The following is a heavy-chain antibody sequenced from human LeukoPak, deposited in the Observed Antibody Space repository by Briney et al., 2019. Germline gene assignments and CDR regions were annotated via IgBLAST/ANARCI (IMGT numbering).Heavy chain of an antibody. D-gene: IGHD7-27*01. Sequence: GGSLRLSCVASGFTFAHFSMHWVRQAPGKGLEWVAFVSGEQTDKYYADSVKGRFTISRDNSRNTLFLEMNSLRPDDTAVYYCARDQPGTYTMSSTWGQGTLVTVSS. CDR2: VSGEQTDK. CDR1: GFTFAHFS. V-gene: IGHV3-30*04. J-gene: IGHJ5*02. CDR3: ARDQPGTYTMSST.